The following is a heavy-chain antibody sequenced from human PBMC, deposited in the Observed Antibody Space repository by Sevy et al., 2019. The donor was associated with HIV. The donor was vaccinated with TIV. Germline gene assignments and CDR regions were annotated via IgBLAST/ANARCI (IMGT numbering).Heavy chain of an antibody. Sequence: ASVKVSCKASGYTFTGYYMHWVRQAPGQGLEWMGWINPNSGGTNYAQKFQGRVTMTRATSISTAYMEMSRLRSDDTAVYYCARDRGGRRYGMDVWGQGTTVTVSS. CDR3: ARDRGGRRYGMDV. V-gene: IGHV1-2*02. J-gene: IGHJ6*02. D-gene: IGHD3-10*01. CDR1: GYTFTGYY. CDR2: INPNSGGT.